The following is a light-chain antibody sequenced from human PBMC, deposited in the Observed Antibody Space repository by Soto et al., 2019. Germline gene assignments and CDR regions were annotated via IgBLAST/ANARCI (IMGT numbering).Light chain of an antibody. Sequence: EVVLTQSPDTLSLSPGERVTLSCGASQSVNINYLAWYQLKPGQAPKLLIYATSNRAPGIPDRFSGSGSGTDFTLTISSLEPGDFAVYYCQQYVNAPGTFGQGTKVEIK. V-gene: IGKV3-20*01. CDR3: QQYVNAPGT. J-gene: IGKJ1*01. CDR1: QSVNINY. CDR2: ATS.